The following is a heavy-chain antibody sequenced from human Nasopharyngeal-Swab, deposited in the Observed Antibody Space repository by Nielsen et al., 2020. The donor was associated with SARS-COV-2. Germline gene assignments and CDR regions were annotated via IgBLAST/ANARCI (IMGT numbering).Heavy chain of an antibody. J-gene: IGHJ4*02. CDR1: GYTFTGYY. CDR3: ARWYFGGILPPPRRWLDY. D-gene: IGHD3-16*01. V-gene: IGHV1-2*06. Sequence: ASVKVSCKASGYTFTGYYMHWVRQAPGQGLEWMGRINPNSGGTNYAQKFQGRVTMTRDTSISTAYMELSRLRSDDTAVYYCARWYFGGILPPPRRWLDYWGQGTLVTVSS. CDR2: INPNSGGT.